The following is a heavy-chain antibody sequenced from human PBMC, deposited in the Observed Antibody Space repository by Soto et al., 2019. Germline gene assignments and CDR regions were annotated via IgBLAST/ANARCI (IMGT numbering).Heavy chain of an antibody. CDR2: IYYSGST. V-gene: IGHV4-30-4*01. Sequence: SETLSLTCTVSGGSISSGDYYWSWIRQPPGKGLEWIGYIYYSGSTYYNPSLKSRVIISVDTSKNQFSLKLSSVTAADTAVYYCARLRSGSYYTPEYSSTGARAPWSPSPQ. D-gene: IGHD1-26*01. J-gene: IGHJ1*01. CDR1: GGSISSGDYY. CDR3: ARLRSGSYYTPEYSST.